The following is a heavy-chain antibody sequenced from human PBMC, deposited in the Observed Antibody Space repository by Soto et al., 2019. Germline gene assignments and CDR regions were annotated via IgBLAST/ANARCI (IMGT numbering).Heavy chain of an antibody. Sequence: QVQLVQSGAEVKKPGSSVKVSCKASGGTFSSYAISWVRQAPGQGLEWMGGIIPIFGTANYAQKFQGRVTITADECTSTADMELSSLRSEDTAVYYCATNDGYCSGGSGYSYYYYGMDVWGQGTTVTVSS. CDR2: IIPIFGTA. D-gene: IGHD2-15*01. CDR3: ATNDGYCSGGSGYSYYYYGMDV. J-gene: IGHJ6*02. V-gene: IGHV1-69*01. CDR1: GGTFSSYA.